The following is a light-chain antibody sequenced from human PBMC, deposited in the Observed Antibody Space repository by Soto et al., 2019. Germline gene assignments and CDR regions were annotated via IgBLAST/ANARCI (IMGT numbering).Light chain of an antibody. CDR2: TAS. V-gene: IGKV3-20*01. J-gene: IGKJ5*01. CDR3: QQNGGSPVT. Sequence: EIVFTQAPGTLSFSPGEGATLSCRASQRVSNNEIAWYQQKPGQAPRLLIYTASNRVTGIPDRISGSGSGTDFTLTISRLEPEDFAVYYCQQNGGSPVTFGQGTRLEIK. CDR1: QRVSNNE.